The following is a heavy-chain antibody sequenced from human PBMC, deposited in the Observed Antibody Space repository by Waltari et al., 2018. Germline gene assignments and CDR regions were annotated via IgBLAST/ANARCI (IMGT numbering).Heavy chain of an antibody. CDR1: GGSISSNY. CDR2: IYGSGGST. Sequence: QVQLQESGPGLVKPSETLSLTCAVSGGSISSNYWSWIRQPPGKGLEWIGRIYGSGGSTDYNPSLKSRVTISTDTSKNQFSLKLGSVTAADTAVYYGARDDSGYYTGRGRFDVWGPGVLVTVSS. CDR3: ARDDSGYYTGRGRFDV. D-gene: IGHD3-22*01. V-gene: IGHV4-4*07. J-gene: IGHJ5*02.